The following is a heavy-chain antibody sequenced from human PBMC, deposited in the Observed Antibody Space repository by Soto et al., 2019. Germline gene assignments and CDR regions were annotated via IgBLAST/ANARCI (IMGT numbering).Heavy chain of an antibody. D-gene: IGHD7-27*01. CDR2: IYYSGST. CDR3: ARHRTGDHVFDY. J-gene: IGHJ4*02. CDR1: GGSISSGDYY. Sequence: TLSLTCTVSGGSISSGDYYWSWIRQPPGKGLEWIGYIYYSGSTYYNPSLKSRVTISVDTSKNQFSLKLSSVTAADTAVYYCARHRTGDHVFDYWGQGTLVTVSS. V-gene: IGHV4-30-4*01.